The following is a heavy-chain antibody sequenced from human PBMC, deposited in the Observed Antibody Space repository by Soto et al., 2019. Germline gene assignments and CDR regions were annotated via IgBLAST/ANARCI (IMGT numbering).Heavy chain of an antibody. D-gene: IGHD6-13*01. CDR1: GYTFTGYY. J-gene: IGHJ5*02. V-gene: IGHV1-2*02. CDR3: ARDIAAAGTRWFDP. CDR2: INPNSGGT. Sequence: QVQLVQSGAEVKKPGASVKVSCKASGYTFTGYYMHWVRQAPGQGLEWMGWINPNSGGTNYAQQFQGRVTMTRDTSISTAYMELSRLRSDDTAVYYCARDIAAAGTRWFDPWGQGTLVTVSS.